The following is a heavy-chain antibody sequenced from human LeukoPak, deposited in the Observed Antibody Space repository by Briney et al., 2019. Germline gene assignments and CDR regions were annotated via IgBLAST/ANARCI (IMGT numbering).Heavy chain of an antibody. V-gene: IGHV4-59*01. CDR1: GGSISSYY. CDR3: ASGGEVKYSSSPGAFDI. J-gene: IGHJ3*02. D-gene: IGHD6-6*01. CDR2: IYYSGST. Sequence: SETLSLTCTVSGGSISSYYWSWIRQPPGKGLEWIGYIYYSGSTNYNPSLKSRVTISVDTSKNQFSLKLSSVTAADTAVYYCASGGEVKYSSSPGAFDIWGQGTMVTVSS.